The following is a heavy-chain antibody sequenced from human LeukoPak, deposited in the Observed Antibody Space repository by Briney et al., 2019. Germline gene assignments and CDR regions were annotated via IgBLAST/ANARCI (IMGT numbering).Heavy chain of an antibody. Sequence: GGSLRLSCAPSGFTFSSYWLSWVRQAPGKGLEWVANIKQDGSEKYYLDSVKGRFTISRDNAKNSLYLQMNSLRAEDTAVYYCARGQTTVTNWGQGTLVTVSS. V-gene: IGHV3-7*03. J-gene: IGHJ4*02. CDR2: IKQDGSEK. CDR3: ARGQTTVTN. CDR1: GFTFSSYW. D-gene: IGHD4-17*01.